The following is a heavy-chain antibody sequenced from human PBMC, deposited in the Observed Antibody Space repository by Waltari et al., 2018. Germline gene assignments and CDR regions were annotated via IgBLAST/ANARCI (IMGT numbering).Heavy chain of an antibody. Sequence: ELQLSESGGGFVLSGGFLRPSFPASRYPLSTHPLRRVRQPSAKGLEWVSSISGSGGSTYYAGSVKGRFTISRDNSKNTLYLQMNSLRAEDTAVYYCAKDLIVATTANFDYWGQGTLVTVSS. J-gene: IGHJ4*02. CDR1: RYPLSTHP. V-gene: IGHV3-23*01. CDR3: AKDLIVATTANFDY. D-gene: IGHD5-12*01. CDR2: ISGSGGST.